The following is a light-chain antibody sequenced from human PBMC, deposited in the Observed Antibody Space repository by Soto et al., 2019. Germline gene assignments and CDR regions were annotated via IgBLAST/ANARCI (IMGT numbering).Light chain of an antibody. CDR3: QQSYSTPIT. CDR1: QTISNY. CDR2: AAS. V-gene: IGKV1-39*01. J-gene: IGKJ5*01. Sequence: DIHMTQSPASLSASEGDRVTITCRASQTISNYLNWYQQKPGKAPKLLIYAASSLQSGVPSRFSGSGSGTDFTLTISSLQPEDFATFYCQQSYSTPITFGQGTRLEI.